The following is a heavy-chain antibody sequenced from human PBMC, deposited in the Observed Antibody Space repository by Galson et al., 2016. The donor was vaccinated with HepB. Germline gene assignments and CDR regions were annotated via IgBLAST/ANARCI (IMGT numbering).Heavy chain of an antibody. J-gene: IGHJ3*02. V-gene: IGHV3-23*01. CDR1: DFVFNNYP. CDR2: IGSGGFQ. D-gene: IGHD6-19*01. CDR3: AREGYSSGHCGAFDI. Sequence: SLRLSCAASDFVFNNYPMTWVRQAPGKGLEWVSTIGSGGFQHYADSVKGRFTVSRDNSRNTLYLQMDSLTAGDTALYFCAREGYSSGHCGAFDIWGRGTVVAVSS.